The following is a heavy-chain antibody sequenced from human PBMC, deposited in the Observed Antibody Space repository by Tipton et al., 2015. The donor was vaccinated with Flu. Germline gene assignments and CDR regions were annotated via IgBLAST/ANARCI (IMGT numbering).Heavy chain of an antibody. CDR2: IRSKANAYAT. V-gene: IGHV3-73*01. D-gene: IGHD4-17*01. Sequence: SLRLSCAASGFTFTGSAVDWVRQASGKGLEWIGRIRSKANAYATSYGASMKGRFTISRDDSKSVAYLQMSSLKTEDTAIYYCVQYSAKTPVTGYWGQGTLVTVSS. CDR3: VQYSAKTPVTGY. J-gene: IGHJ4*02. CDR1: GFTFTGSA.